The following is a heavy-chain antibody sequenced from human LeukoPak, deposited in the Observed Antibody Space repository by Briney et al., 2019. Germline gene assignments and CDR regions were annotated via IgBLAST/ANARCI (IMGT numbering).Heavy chain of an antibody. Sequence: SETLSLTCTVSGGSISSYYWSWIRQPPGKGLEWIGYIYYSGCTNYNPSLKSRVTISVDTSKNQFSLKLSSVTAADTAVYYCARSSGIAAAGIDYWGQGTLVTVSS. CDR2: IYYSGCT. CDR1: GGSISSYY. J-gene: IGHJ4*02. CDR3: ARSSGIAAAGIDY. D-gene: IGHD6-13*01. V-gene: IGHV4-59*08.